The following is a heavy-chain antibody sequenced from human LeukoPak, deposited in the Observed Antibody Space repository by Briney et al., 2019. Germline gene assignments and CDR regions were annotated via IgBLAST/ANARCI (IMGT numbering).Heavy chain of an antibody. J-gene: IGHJ4*02. Sequence: GGSLRLSCAASGFMLSSYWMSWVRQAPGKGLEWVANIKQDGNDKYYVDSVKGRFTISRDNAKRSLYLQMDSLRAEDTAVYYCASGGVYSSGWYAYWGQGTLVTVSS. D-gene: IGHD6-13*01. V-gene: IGHV3-7*03. CDR3: ASGGVYSSGWYAY. CDR1: GFMLSSYW. CDR2: IKQDGNDK.